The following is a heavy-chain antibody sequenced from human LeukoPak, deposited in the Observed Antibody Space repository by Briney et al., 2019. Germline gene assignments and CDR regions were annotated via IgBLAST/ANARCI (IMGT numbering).Heavy chain of an antibody. Sequence: PSETLSLTCTVSGGSISSSSYYWGWIRQPPGKGLECIGSIYYSGSTYYNPSLKSRVTISVDTSKNQFSLKLSSVTAADTAVYYCARVVVTPGNWFDPWGQGTLVTVSS. V-gene: IGHV4-39*07. D-gene: IGHD4-23*01. CDR1: GGSISSSSYY. CDR3: ARVVVTPGNWFDP. J-gene: IGHJ5*02. CDR2: IYYSGST.